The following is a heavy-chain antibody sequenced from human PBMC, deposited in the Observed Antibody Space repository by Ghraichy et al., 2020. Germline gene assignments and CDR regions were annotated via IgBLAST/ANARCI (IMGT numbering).Heavy chain of an antibody. D-gene: IGHD4-17*01. V-gene: IGHV4-59*01. CDR3: AGAKDYGDYIHRFDY. CDR2: IYYSGST. CDR1: GGSISSYY. J-gene: IGHJ4*02. Sequence: SETLSLTCTVSGGSISSYYWSWIRQPPGKGLEWIGYIYYSGSTNYNPSLKSRVTISVDTSKNQFSLKLSSVTAADTAVYYCAGAKDYGDYIHRFDYWGQGTLVTVSS.